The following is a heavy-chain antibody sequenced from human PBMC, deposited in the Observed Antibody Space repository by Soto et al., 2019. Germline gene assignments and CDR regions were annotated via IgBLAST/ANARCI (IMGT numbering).Heavy chain of an antibody. CDR2: IWYDGSNK. J-gene: IGHJ4*02. CDR1: GFTFSNYG. Sequence: LRLSCAASGFTFSNYGIHWVRQAPGKGLEWVAVIWYDGSNKYYADSVKGRFTISRDNSKNTLYLQMNSLRAEDTAVYYCAREGTTYGPFDYWGQGTLVTVSS. CDR3: AREGTTYGPFDY. V-gene: IGHV3-33*08. D-gene: IGHD3-10*01.